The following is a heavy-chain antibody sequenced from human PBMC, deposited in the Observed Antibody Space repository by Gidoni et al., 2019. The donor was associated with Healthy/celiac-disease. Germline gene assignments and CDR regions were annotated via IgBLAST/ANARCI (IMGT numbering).Heavy chain of an antibody. V-gene: IGHV1-69*04. Sequence: QVQRVQSGAEVKKPGSSVKVSCKASGGTFSSYAISWVRQAPGQGLEWMGRIIPILGIANYAQKFQGRVTMTADKSTSTAYRELSSLRSEDTAVYYCASTGDPIAARDFGDYWGQGTLVTVSS. D-gene: IGHD6-6*01. CDR2: IIPILGIA. CDR1: GGTFSSYA. CDR3: ASTGDPIAARDFGDY. J-gene: IGHJ4*02.